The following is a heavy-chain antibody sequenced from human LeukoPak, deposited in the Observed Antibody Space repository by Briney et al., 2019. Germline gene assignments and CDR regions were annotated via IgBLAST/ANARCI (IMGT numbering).Heavy chain of an antibody. CDR2: IYYSVST. CDR1: GGSISISSYY. J-gene: IGHJ4*02. V-gene: IGHV4-39*01. CDR3: ARQPRYSSSSPHDY. D-gene: IGHD6-6*01. Sequence: SETLSLTCTVSGGSISISSYYWRWIRQPPGKGLDWIGSIYYSVSTYYNPSLKSRVTISVDTSKNQFSLKLSSVTAADTAVYYCARQPRYSSSSPHDYWGQGTLVTVSS.